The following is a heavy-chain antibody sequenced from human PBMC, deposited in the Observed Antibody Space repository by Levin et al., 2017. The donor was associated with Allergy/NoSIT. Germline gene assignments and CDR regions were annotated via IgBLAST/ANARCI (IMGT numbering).Heavy chain of an antibody. J-gene: IGHJ4*02. CDR2: IGTAGDT. CDR1: GFTFSSYD. D-gene: IGHD2-21*02. V-gene: IGHV3-13*01. CDR3: ARSYCGGDCYVFDY. Sequence: PGGSLRLSCAASGFTFSSYDMHWVRQATGKGLEWVSAIGTAGDTYYPGSVKGRFTISRENAKNSLYLQMNSLRAGDTAVYYCARSYCGGDCYVFDYWGQGTLVTVSS.